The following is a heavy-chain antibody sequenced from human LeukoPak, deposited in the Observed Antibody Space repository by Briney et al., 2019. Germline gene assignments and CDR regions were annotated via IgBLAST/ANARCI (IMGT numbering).Heavy chain of an antibody. CDR2: INPNSGGT. V-gene: IGHV1-2*02. Sequence: ASVKVSCKASGYTFTAYYMHWVRQAPGQGLEWMGWINPNSGGTNYAQKFQGRVTMSRDTSISTAYMELGRLRSDDTAVYYCARDLYSSSWYDGWGQGTLVTVSS. CDR3: ARDLYSSSWYDG. D-gene: IGHD6-13*01. CDR1: GYTFTAYY. J-gene: IGHJ4*02.